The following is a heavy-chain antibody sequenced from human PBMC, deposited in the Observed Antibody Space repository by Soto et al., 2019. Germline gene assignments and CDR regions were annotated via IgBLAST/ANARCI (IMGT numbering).Heavy chain of an antibody. D-gene: IGHD3-16*01. V-gene: IGHV3-33*01. Sequence: WGSLRLSCVASGFAFSSFGMHLFRQAPGKWLEWVAIIWYDGSDKYYGDSVKGRFTISRDNSKNTLFLQMNSLRAEGTAVYHCAFGNLSYYFDYWGQGTPVTVSS. CDR3: AFGNLSYYFDY. J-gene: IGHJ4*02. CDR2: IWYDGSDK. CDR1: GFAFSSFG.